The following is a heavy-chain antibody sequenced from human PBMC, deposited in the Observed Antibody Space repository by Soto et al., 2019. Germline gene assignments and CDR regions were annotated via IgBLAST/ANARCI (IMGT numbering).Heavy chain of an antibody. CDR1: GGSISSYY. J-gene: IGHJ4*02. D-gene: IGHD4-17*01. CDR3: ARGIYGDYSYFDY. Sequence: TSETLSLTCTVSGGSISSYYWSWIRQPPGKGLEWIGYIYYSGSTNYNPSLKSRVTISVDTSKNQFSLKLSSVTAADTAVYYCARGIYGDYSYFDYWGQGTLVTVSS. CDR2: IYYSGST. V-gene: IGHV4-59*12.